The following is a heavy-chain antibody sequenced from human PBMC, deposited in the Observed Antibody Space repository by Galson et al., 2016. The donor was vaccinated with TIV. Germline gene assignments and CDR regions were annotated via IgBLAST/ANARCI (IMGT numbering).Heavy chain of an antibody. CDR3: ARVVGPYYYGMDV. CDR2: IYYSGIT. J-gene: IGHJ6*02. CDR1: GSSISNGDYY. D-gene: IGHD2-15*01. V-gene: IGHV4-30-4*08. Sequence: TLSLTCFVSGSSISNGDYYWSWVRQPAGKGLECIGFIYYSGITNYNPSLKSRVIMSLDRSRNQFSRNLNAGTAADTAVYYCARVVGPYYYGMDVWGQGTTVIVSS.